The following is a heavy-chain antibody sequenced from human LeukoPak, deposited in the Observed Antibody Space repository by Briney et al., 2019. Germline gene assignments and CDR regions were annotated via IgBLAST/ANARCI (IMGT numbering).Heavy chain of an antibody. CDR2: VYISGST. J-gene: IGHJ4*02. V-gene: IGHV4-4*09. CDR1: GGSISNYY. D-gene: IGHD5-12*01. CDR3: ARVALGYSGAYYFDS. Sequence: SETLSLTCSVSGGSISNYYWSWIRQPPGKGLEWIGYVYISGSTNYNPSLRSRVTIALDTSKRQFSLKLSSVTAADTALYYCARVALGYSGAYYFDSWGQGTLVTVSS.